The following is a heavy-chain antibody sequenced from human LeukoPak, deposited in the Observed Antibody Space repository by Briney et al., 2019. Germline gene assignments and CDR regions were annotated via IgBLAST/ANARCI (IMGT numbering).Heavy chain of an antibody. CDR1: GFTFSIHS. CDR2: ISNTNSYI. V-gene: IGHV3-21*01. J-gene: IGHJ5*02. Sequence: PGGSLRLSCAASGFTFSIHSMSWVRQAPGKGLEWVSSISNTNSYIYYADSVKGRFTISRDNAKNSLYLQMNSLRAEDTAVYYCARDRYQLPSGGWFDPWGQGTLVTVSS. D-gene: IGHD2-2*01. CDR3: ARDRYQLPSGGWFDP.